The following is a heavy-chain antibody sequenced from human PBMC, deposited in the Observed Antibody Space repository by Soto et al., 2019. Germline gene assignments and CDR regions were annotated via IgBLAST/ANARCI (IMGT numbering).Heavy chain of an antibody. D-gene: IGHD1-1*01. CDR1: GFSIRDYW. Sequence: EVQLVESGGGLVQPGGSLRLSCAASGFSIRDYWMTWVRQAPGKGLDWVANIKQDGSEKFYVDSLKGRFTISRDNAKNSVYLLMNSLRADDTAVYYCARGKDGRRAGTYYFDMDVWGKGTTVTLSS. V-gene: IGHV3-7*01. CDR2: IKQDGSEK. CDR3: ARGKDGRRAGTYYFDMDV. J-gene: IGHJ6*03.